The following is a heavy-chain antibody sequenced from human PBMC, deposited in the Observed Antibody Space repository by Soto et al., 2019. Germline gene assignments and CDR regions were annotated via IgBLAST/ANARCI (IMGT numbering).Heavy chain of an antibody. Sequence: PSGSLTLSSVDSTFNLKNYAMAWVRQAPGKGLEWVSALTETGGSTYYAASVKGRFTISRDNSRNTLYLQMDRLRVDDTAVYYCAKIKGAITFLHFDNWGQGTLVTVSS. CDR1: TFNLKNYA. D-gene: IGHD3-16*01. CDR3: AKIKGAITFLHFDN. J-gene: IGHJ4*02. V-gene: IGHV3-23*01. CDR2: LTETGGST.